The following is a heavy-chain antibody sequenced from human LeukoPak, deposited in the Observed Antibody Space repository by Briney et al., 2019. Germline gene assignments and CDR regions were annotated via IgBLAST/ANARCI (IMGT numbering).Heavy chain of an antibody. CDR2: ISWNSGSI. J-gene: IGHJ4*02. D-gene: IGHD6-19*01. Sequence: GGSLRLSCAASGFTFSSYVMSWVRQAPGKGLEWVSGISWNSGSIGYADSVKGRFTISRDNAKNSLYLQMNSLRAEDTALYYCAKDNAYSSGWYQDRYFDYWGQGTLVTVSS. V-gene: IGHV3-9*01. CDR1: GFTFSSYV. CDR3: AKDNAYSSGWYQDRYFDY.